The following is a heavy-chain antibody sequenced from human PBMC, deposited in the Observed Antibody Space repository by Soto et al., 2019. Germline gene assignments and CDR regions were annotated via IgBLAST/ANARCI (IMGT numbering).Heavy chain of an antibody. J-gene: IGHJ5*02. CDR1: GGSISSSSYY. CDR3: ARSDYLGYSSNAYNWFDP. D-gene: IGHD6-13*01. Sequence: PSETLSLTCTVSGGSISSSSYYWGWIRQPPGKGLEWIGSIYYSGSTYYNPSLKSRVTISVDTSKNQFSLKLSSVTAADTAVYYCARSDYLGYSSNAYNWFDPWGQGTLVTVSS. CDR2: IYYSGST. V-gene: IGHV4-39*01.